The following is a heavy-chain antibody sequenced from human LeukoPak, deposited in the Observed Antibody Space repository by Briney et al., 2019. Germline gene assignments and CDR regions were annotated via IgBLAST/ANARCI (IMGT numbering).Heavy chain of an antibody. CDR2: IIPIFGTA. J-gene: IGHJ5*02. CDR1: GGTFSSYA. V-gene: IGHV1-69*05. CDR3: ARGRRKQLVITNWFDP. D-gene: IGHD6-6*01. Sequence: SVKVSCKASGGTFSSYAISWVRQAPGQGLEWMGGIIPIFGTANYAQKFQGRVTITTDESTSTAYMELSSLRSEDTAVYYCARGRRKQLVITNWFDPWGQGTLVTVSS.